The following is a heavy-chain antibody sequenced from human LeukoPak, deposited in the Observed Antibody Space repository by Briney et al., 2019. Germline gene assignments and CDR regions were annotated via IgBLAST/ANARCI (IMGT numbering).Heavy chain of an antibody. J-gene: IGHJ4*02. CDR2: IRGSGGST. V-gene: IGHV3-23*01. CDR1: GFTFSGYA. D-gene: IGHD4-17*01. CDR3: AHLRDDYGDYYL. Sequence: GGSLRLSCAASGFTFSGYAMSWVRLAPGKGLEWVSAIRGSGGSTYYADSVKGRFTISRDNSKNTLYLQLNSLRAEDTAVYYCAHLRDDYGDYYLWGQGTLVTVSS.